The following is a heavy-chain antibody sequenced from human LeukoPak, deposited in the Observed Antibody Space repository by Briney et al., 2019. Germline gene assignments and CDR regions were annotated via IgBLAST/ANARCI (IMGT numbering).Heavy chain of an antibody. CDR2: IYYNGNT. CDR1: GGSISSYY. D-gene: IGHD6-6*01. J-gene: IGHJ4*02. V-gene: IGHV4-59*01. CDR3: ARDNGYGSSSYYFDY. Sequence: SETPSLTCTVSGGSISSYYWSWLRQPPGKGLEWIGYIYYNGNTNYNPSLRSRVTISVDTSKNQFSLKLSSVTAADTAVYYCARDNGYGSSSYYFDYWGQGILVTVSS.